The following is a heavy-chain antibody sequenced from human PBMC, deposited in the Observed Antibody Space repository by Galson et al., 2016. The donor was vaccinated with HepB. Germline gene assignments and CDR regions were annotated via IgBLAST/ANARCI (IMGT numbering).Heavy chain of an antibody. Sequence: SLRLSCAASGYRFSGQAMHWVRQAPGKGLEWVAVISYDGTYQLYADSARGPFTIPRDNFNNTLYLQMNSLRTEDTAVYYCARELSLVPGKGGHSDLWGQGTLVTVSS. CDR1: GYRFSGQA. J-gene: IGHJ5*02. CDR2: ISYDGTYQ. CDR3: ARELSLVPGKGGHSDL. D-gene: IGHD6-19*01. V-gene: IGHV3-30*04.